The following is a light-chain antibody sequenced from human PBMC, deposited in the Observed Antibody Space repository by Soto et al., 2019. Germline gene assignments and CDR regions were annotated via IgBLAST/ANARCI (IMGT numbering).Light chain of an antibody. V-gene: IGKV3-20*01. CDR1: QTIRSSS. CDR2: GAS. CDR3: QQYGGSPPYT. J-gene: IGKJ2*01. Sequence: LTQSPGTLSLSPGESSTISCRASQTIRSSSLAWYQHKPGQPPRLLIYGASIRATGIPHRFSGSGSGTDFTLTISRLEPDDCGVYYCQQYGGSPPYTFGQGTRLEIK.